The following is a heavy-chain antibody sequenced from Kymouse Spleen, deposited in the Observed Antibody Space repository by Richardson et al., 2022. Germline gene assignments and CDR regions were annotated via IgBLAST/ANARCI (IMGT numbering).Heavy chain of an antibody. V-gene: IGHV3-30*18. CDR2: ISYDGSNK. J-gene: IGHJ5*02. Sequence: QVQLVESGGGVVQPGRSLRLSCAASGFTFSSYGMHWVRQAPGKGLEWVAVISYDGSNKYYADSVKGRFTISRDNSKNTLYLQMNSLRAEDTAVYYCAKGDFWSGYPNWFDPWGQGTLVTVSS. CDR1: GFTFSSYG. CDR3: AKGDFWSGYPNWFDP. D-gene: IGHD3-3*01.